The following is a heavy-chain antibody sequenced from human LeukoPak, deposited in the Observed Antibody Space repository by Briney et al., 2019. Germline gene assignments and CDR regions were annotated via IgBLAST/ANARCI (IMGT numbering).Heavy chain of an antibody. D-gene: IGHD4-17*01. V-gene: IGHV1-3*01. J-gene: IGHJ4*02. CDR1: GYTFTSYA. CDR2: ISAGNGNT. Sequence: GASVKVSCKASGYTFTSYAMHWVRQAPGQSLEWMGWISAGNGNTKYSQQFQGRVTITRDTSARTAYMELSSLRSEDTAVYYCARRDDYGIDYWGQGTLVTVSS. CDR3: ARRDDYGIDY.